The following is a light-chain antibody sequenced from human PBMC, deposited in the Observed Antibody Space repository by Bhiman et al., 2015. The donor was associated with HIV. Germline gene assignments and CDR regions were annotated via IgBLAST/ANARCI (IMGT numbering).Light chain of an antibody. Sequence: QSVLTQPPSLSAAPGQRVTVSCSGSSSNIGNNYVSWYQQLPGAAPKLLIYDNNIRPSGIPERFSGSKSGTSATLAITGLQTGDEADYYCATWDSSLSVGVFGGGTTLTVL. V-gene: IGLV1-51*01. J-gene: IGLJ3*02. CDR2: DNN. CDR3: ATWDSSLSVGV. CDR1: SSNIGNNY.